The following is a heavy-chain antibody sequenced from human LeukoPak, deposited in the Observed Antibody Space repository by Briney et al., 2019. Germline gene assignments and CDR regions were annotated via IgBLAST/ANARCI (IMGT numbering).Heavy chain of an antibody. CDR1: GFTFSSYA. J-gene: IGHJ6*02. CDR2: IDSNGGTT. CDR3: AKDIAARRSYYYYYGLDV. V-gene: IGHV3-64*01. D-gene: IGHD6-6*01. Sequence: GGSLRLSCAASGFTFSSYAMHWVRQAPGKGLEYVSTIDSNGGTTYYANSVKGRFTISRDNSKNTLYLQVGSLRADDMAVYYCAKDIAARRSYYYYYGLDVWGQGTTVTVSS.